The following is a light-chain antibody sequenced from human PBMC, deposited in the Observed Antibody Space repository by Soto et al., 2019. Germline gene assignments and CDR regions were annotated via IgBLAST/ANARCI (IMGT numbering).Light chain of an antibody. V-gene: IGKV3-11*01. Sequence: EIVLPQSPATLSLSPGERATLSCRASQSISSYLAWYQQKPGEAPRLLIYDASIRASGIPARFSGSGFGTDFALTISSLETEDFAVYYSQQRSRSFGGGTKVEI. CDR1: QSISSY. CDR3: QQRSRS. CDR2: DAS. J-gene: IGKJ4*01.